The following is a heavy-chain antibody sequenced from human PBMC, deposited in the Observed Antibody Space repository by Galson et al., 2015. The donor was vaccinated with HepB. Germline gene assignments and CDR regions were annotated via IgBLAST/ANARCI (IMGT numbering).Heavy chain of an antibody. D-gene: IGHD4-17*01. V-gene: IGHV3-23*01. CDR2: ITGSGDII. J-gene: IGHJ4*02. Sequence: SLRLSCAASGFTFSSYAMSWVRQAPGKGLQWLSLITGSGDIIYYADSVKGRFTISRDNSKNTLYLQINSLRADDTAVYYCAKRVTTYFDYWGQGTLVTVSS. CDR1: GFTFSSYA. CDR3: AKRVTTYFDY.